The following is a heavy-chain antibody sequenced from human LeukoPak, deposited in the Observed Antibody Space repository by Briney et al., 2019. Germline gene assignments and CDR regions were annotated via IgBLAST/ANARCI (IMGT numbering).Heavy chain of an antibody. Sequence: PSETLSLTCAVYGGSFSGYYWSWIRQPPGKGLEWIGEINHSGSTNYNPSLKSRVTISVDTSKNQFSLKLSSVTAADTAVYYCAGGPGYSYGQHFDYWGQGTLVTVSS. CDR1: GGSFSGYY. V-gene: IGHV4-34*01. CDR2: INHSGST. D-gene: IGHD5-18*01. J-gene: IGHJ4*02. CDR3: AGGPGYSYGQHFDY.